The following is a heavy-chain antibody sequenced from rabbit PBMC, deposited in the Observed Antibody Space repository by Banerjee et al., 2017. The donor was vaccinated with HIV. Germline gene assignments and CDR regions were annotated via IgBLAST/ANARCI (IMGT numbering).Heavy chain of an antibody. V-gene: IGHV1S45*01. Sequence: QEQLVESGGGLVQPEGSLTLTCKASGFDLSSGYYMSWVRQAPGKGLEWIGCIYTGSGGSTYYANWAKGRFTISKTSSTTVTLQMASLTAADTATYFCARNEYTGTAYDLWGPGTLVTVS. CDR1: GFDLSSGYY. J-gene: IGHJ6*01. D-gene: IGHD7-1*01. CDR3: ARNEYTGTAYDL. CDR2: IYTGSGGST.